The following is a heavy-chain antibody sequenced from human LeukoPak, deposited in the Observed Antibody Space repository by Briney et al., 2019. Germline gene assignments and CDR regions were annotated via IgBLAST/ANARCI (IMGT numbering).Heavy chain of an antibody. CDR3: ARVGFGAGSYLWTNN. Sequence: GGSLRLSCAASGFTFSNHGMHWVRQAPGKGLEWVAVIWYDGSNEDYADSVKGRFTISRDNSKNRLYLQMNSLRAEDTAVYYCARVGFGAGSYLWTNNWGQGTLVIVSS. CDR2: IWYDGSNE. V-gene: IGHV3-33*01. J-gene: IGHJ4*02. CDR1: GFTFSNHG. D-gene: IGHD3-10*01.